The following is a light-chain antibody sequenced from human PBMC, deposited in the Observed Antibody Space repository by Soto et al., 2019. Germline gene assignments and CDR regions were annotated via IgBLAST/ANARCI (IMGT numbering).Light chain of an antibody. CDR3: RSYTSSSTLYV. CDR2: EVT. V-gene: IGLV2-14*01. CDR1: SSDVGGYNY. Sequence: SVLTQPASVSVSPGQSIAISCTGTSSDVGGYNYVCWYKQHPGKAPQLMIYEVTNRPSGVSDRFSGSKSGNTASLTISGLQAADEADYYCRSYTSSSTLYVFGTGTKGAVL. J-gene: IGLJ1*01.